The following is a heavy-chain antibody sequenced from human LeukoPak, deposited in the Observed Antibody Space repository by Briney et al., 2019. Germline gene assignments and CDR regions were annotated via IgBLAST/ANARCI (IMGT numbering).Heavy chain of an antibody. CDR3: ARVDYYDSSGYYLPDY. Sequence: SETLSLTCTVSGGSISSYYWSWIRQPPGKGLEWIGSIYYSGSTYYNPSLKSRVTISVDTSKNQFSLKLSSVTAADTAVYYCARVDYYDSSGYYLPDYWGQGTLVTVSS. CDR1: GGSISSYY. D-gene: IGHD3-22*01. CDR2: IYYSGST. V-gene: IGHV4-39*01. J-gene: IGHJ4*02.